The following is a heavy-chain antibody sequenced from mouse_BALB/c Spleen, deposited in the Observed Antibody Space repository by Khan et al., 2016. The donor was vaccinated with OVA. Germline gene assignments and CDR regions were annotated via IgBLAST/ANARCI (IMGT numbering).Heavy chain of an antibody. CDR1: GFTFSDYY. J-gene: IGHJ3*01. CDR2: ISDGGIFT. D-gene: IGHD2-14*01. Sequence: EVELVESGGGLVKPGGSLKLSCAASGFTFSDYYMYWVRQTPEKRLEWVATISDGGIFTYYLDSVKGRFTISRDNAKNKLYLQMTSLKSEDSAMYYCARAYYRCDERVASWGQGTLVTVSA. V-gene: IGHV5-4*02. CDR3: ARAYYRCDERVAS.